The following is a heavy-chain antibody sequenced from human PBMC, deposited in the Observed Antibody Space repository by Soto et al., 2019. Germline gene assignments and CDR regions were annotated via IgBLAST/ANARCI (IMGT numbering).Heavy chain of an antibody. CDR1: GFTFSSYG. CDR3: ARGLYGSGRRAFDI. J-gene: IGHJ3*02. CDR2: IWYDGSNK. Sequence: GGSLRLSCAASGFTFSSYGMHWVRQAPGKGLEWVAVIWYDGSNKYYADSVKGRFTISRDNSKNTLYLQMNSLRAEDTAVYYCARGLYGSGRRAFDIWGQGTIVPVSS. V-gene: IGHV3-33*01. D-gene: IGHD3-10*01.